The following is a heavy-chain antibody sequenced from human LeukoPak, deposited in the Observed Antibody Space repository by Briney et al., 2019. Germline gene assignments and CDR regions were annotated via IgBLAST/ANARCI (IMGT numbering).Heavy chain of an antibody. CDR1: GFTFNSSS. Sequence: PGGSLRLSCAASGFTFNSSSMHWVHQAPGKGLEWVAVMSYDGSNKYYADSVKGRFTISRDNSKNMLYLQMNSLRAEDTALYYCARVVAYDSSGYYLPPDYWGQGTLVTVSS. J-gene: IGHJ4*02. D-gene: IGHD3-22*01. V-gene: IGHV3-30-3*01. CDR2: MSYDGSNK. CDR3: ARVVAYDSSGYYLPPDY.